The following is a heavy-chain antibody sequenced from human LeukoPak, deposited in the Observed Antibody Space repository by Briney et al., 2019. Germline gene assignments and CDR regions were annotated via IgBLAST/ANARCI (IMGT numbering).Heavy chain of an antibody. V-gene: IGHV3-23*01. D-gene: IGHD6-13*01. CDR2: ISGGGVST. CDR3: AKSGAPGIAAAGPDY. Sequence: GGSLRLSCAASGFTFSSYAMSWVRQAPGKGLEWVSAISGGGVSTYYADSVKGRFTISRDNSKNTLYLQMNSLRAEDTAVYYCAKSGAPGIAAAGPDYWGQGTLVTVSS. CDR1: GFTFSSYA. J-gene: IGHJ4*02.